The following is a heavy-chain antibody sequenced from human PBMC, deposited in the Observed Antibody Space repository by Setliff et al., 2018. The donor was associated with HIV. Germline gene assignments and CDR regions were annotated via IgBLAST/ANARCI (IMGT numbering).Heavy chain of an antibody. J-gene: IGHJ4*02. CDR1: GFTFSKYA. Sequence: LRLSCAASGFTFSKYAMNWVRQAPGKGLEWVSNISPSGGDTVYADSVKGRFTISRDNSQNTVYLQMNSLRAEDTAVYYCAKGADPGTSGHYAPYYFDCWGQGTLVTVSS. D-gene: IGHD3-22*01. CDR3: AKGADPGTSGHYAPYYFDC. CDR2: ISPSGGDT. V-gene: IGHV3-23*01.